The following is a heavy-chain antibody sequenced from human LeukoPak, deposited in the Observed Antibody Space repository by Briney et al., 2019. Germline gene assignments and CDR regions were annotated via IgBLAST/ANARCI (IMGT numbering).Heavy chain of an antibody. CDR2: ISYDGSNK. CDR3: ARDGGYYFDY. Sequence: KPGGSLRLSCAASGFTFSSYAMHWVRQAPGKGLEWVAVISYDGSNKYYADSVKGRFTISRDNSKNTLYLQMNSLRAEDTAVYYCARDGGYYFDYWGQGTLVTVSS. D-gene: IGHD3-16*01. J-gene: IGHJ4*02. CDR1: GFTFSSYA. V-gene: IGHV3-30-3*01.